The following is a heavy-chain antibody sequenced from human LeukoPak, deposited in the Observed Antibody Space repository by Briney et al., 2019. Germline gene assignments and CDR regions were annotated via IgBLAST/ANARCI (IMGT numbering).Heavy chain of an antibody. CDR3: ARSRIFYYYGMDV. D-gene: IGHD3-3*02. J-gene: IGHJ6*02. CDR2: IYYNGRT. CDR1: GGSISSGDYY. V-gene: IGHV4-30-4*01. Sequence: PSQTLSLTCTVSGGSISSGDYYWSWIRQPPGRGLDWIGYIYYNGRTYHNPSLKSRVTISVDTSKNQFSLKLSSVTAADTAVYSCARSRIFYYYGMDVWGQGTTVTVSS.